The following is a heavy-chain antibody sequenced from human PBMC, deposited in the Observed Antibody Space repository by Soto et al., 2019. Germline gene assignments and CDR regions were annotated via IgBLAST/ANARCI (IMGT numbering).Heavy chain of an antibody. D-gene: IGHD6-6*01. CDR2: IIPIFGTA. J-gene: IGHJ4*02. CDR1: GGTFSSYA. Sequence: QVQLVQSGAEVKKPGSSVKVSCKASGGTFSSYAISWVRQAPGQGLEWMGGIIPIFGTANYAQKFQGRVTITADKSTSTAYMELSRLRSEDTAVYYCARFKLGSAARPEPPDYWGPGTLVTVSS. CDR3: ARFKLGSAARPEPPDY. V-gene: IGHV1-69*06.